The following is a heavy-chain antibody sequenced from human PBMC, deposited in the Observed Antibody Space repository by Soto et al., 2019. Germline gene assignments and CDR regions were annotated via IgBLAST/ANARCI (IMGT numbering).Heavy chain of an antibody. CDR2: ISSSSSTI. CDR3: ARGLTARRRWNWFDA. D-gene: IGHD5-12*01. V-gene: IGHV3-48*01. Sequence: EVQLVESGGGLVQPGGSLRLSCAASGFTFSSYSMNWVRQAPGKVLEWVSYISSSSSTIYYADSVKGRYTISRDNANNSLYLQINSMRAEDTAVYYCARGLTARRRWNWFDAWGQGTLVTVSS. J-gene: IGHJ5*02. CDR1: GFTFSSYS.